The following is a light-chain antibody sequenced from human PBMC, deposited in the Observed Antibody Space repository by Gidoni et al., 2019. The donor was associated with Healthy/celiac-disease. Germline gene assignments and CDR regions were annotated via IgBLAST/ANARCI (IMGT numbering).Light chain of an antibody. Sequence: DIVLTQSPGTLSLSPGERATLSCRASQSVSSSYLAWYQQKPGQAPRLLIYGASSRATGIPDRFSGSGSGTDFTLTISRLEPEDFAVYYCQQYGSSRTFGQGTKLESK. CDR1: QSVSSSY. CDR2: GAS. CDR3: QQYGSSRT. V-gene: IGKV3-20*01. J-gene: IGKJ2*01.